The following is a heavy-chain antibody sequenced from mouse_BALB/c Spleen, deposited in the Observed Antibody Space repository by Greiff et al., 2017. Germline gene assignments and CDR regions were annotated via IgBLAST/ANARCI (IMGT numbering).Heavy chain of an antibody. CDR1: GYTFTSYV. V-gene: IGHV1-14*01. J-gene: IGHJ4*01. Sequence: VQLQQSGPELVKPGASVKMSCKASGYTFTSYVMHWVKQKPGQGLEWIGYINPYNDGTKYNEKFKGKATLTSDKSSSTAYMQLSSLTSEDSAVYYCARRGYYGSSPYYAMDYWGQGTSVTVSS. CDR3: ARRGYYGSSPYYAMDY. D-gene: IGHD1-1*01. CDR2: INPYNDGT.